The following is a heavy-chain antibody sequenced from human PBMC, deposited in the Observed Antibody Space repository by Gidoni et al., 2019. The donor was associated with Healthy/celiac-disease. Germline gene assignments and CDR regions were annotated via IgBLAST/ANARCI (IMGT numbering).Heavy chain of an antibody. Sequence: EVQLVESGGGLVQPGGSLRLSCAASGFTFSSYSMNWVRQAPGKGLEWVSYISSSSSTIYYADSVKGRFTISRDNAKNSLYLQMNSLRDEDTAVYYCARDGVGAIETGEYYFDYWGQGTLVTVSS. D-gene: IGHD1-26*01. CDR2: ISSSSSTI. CDR1: GFTFSSYS. J-gene: IGHJ4*02. CDR3: ARDGVGAIETGEYYFDY. V-gene: IGHV3-48*02.